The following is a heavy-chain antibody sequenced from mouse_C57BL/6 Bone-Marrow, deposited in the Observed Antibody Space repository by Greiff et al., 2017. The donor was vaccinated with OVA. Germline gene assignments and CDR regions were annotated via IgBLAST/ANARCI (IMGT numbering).Heavy chain of an antibody. CDR1: GYTFTSYW. J-gene: IGHJ1*03. CDR2: INPSNGGT. V-gene: IGHV1-53*01. Sequence: QVQLQQSGTELVKPGASVKLSCKASGYTFTSYWMHWVKQRPGQGLEWIGNINPSNGGTNYNEKFKSKATLTVDKSSITAYMQLSSLTSEDSAVYSCASGTTVVARCWDFDVWGTGTTVTVSS. D-gene: IGHD1-1*01. CDR3: ASGTTVVARCWDFDV.